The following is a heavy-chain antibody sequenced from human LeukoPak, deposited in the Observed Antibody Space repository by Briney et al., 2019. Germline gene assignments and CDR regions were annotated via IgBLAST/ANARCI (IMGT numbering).Heavy chain of an antibody. Sequence: SETLSLTCTVSDGSISNYYWSWVRQPPGKGLEWIAYLDNSGSTNYNPSLRSRVTISIDTSRNQFSLKLSSVTAADTAVYYCATYTVSNAFDIWGQGTMVTVSS. V-gene: IGHV4-59*01. CDR1: DGSISNYY. D-gene: IGHD4-17*01. J-gene: IGHJ3*02. CDR3: ATYTVSNAFDI. CDR2: LDNSGST.